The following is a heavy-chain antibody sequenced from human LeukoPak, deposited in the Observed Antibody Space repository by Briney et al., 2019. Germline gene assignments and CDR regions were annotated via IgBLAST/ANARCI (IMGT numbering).Heavy chain of an antibody. Sequence: ASVKVSCKASGYTFTDYYIHWVRQAPGQGLEWMGWINPHSGGTNYAQNFQDRVTMTRDTSISTAYMDLSRLRSDDTAVYYCASGSWFGDLLYAQPAYYFDYWGQGTPVTVSP. CDR2: INPHSGGT. J-gene: IGHJ4*02. D-gene: IGHD3-10*01. CDR3: ASGSWFGDLLYAQPAYYFDY. V-gene: IGHV1-2*02. CDR1: GYTFTDYY.